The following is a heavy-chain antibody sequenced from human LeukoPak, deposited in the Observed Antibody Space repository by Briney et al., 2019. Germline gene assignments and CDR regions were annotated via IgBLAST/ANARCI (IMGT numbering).Heavy chain of an antibody. CDR1: GGSISSSTYY. D-gene: IGHD3-10*01. V-gene: IGHV4-39*07. CDR2: IYYSGSA. J-gene: IGHJ4*02. CDR3: AATFFNYYGSGSYYPRPKYFDY. Sequence: PSETLSLTCTVSGGSISSSTYYWDWIRQPPGKGLEWIGSIYYSGSAYYNPSLKSRVTISVDTSKNQFSLKLSSVTAADTAVYYCAATFFNYYGSGSYYPRPKYFDYWGQGTLVTVSS.